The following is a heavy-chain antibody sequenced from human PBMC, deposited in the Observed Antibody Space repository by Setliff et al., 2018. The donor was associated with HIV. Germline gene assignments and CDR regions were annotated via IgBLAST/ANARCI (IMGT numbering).Heavy chain of an antibody. CDR1: GFTFSSFA. CDR3: ARSYYGSTTSYGMDV. D-gene: IGHD3-10*01. J-gene: IGHJ6*02. V-gene: IGHV3-30-3*01. CDR2: ISYDVSNN. Sequence: PGGSLRLSCAASGFTFSSFAMHWVRQAPGKGLEWVAVISYDVSNNFFADSVKGRFTISRDNSKDTLYLQMNSLRAEDTAVYYCARSYYGSTTSYGMDVWGQGTTVTVSS.